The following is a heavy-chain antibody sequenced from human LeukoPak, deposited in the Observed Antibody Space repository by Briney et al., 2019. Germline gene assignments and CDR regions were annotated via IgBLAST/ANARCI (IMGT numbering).Heavy chain of an antibody. D-gene: IGHD6-19*01. CDR3: AREGARYSSGWYPRYYFDY. CDR1: GFTVSSNY. CDR2: IYSGGST. J-gene: IGHJ4*02. V-gene: IGHV3-53*01. Sequence: PGGSLRLSCAASGFTVSSNYMSWVRQAPGKGLKWVSVIYSGGSTYYADSVKGRFTISRDNSKNTLYLQMNSLRAEDTAVYYCAREGARYSSGWYPRYYFDYWGQGTLVTVSS.